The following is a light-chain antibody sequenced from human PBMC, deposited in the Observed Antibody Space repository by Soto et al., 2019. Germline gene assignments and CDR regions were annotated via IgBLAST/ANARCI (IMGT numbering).Light chain of an antibody. CDR1: ISNIGDNH. V-gene: IGLV1-51*01. CDR2: DNN. Sequence: QSVLTQPPSASAAPGQRVTISCSGTISNIGDNHVSWYQQVPGKAPKLLIYDNNKRPSGIPDRFSGSRSGTSATLAITGRQTGDEADYICGTWDTTMSGLLFGGGTKVTVL. J-gene: IGLJ2*01. CDR3: GTWDTTMSGLL.